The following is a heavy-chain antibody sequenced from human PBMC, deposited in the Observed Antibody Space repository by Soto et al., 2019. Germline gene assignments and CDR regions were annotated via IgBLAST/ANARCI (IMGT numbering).Heavy chain of an antibody. V-gene: IGHV3-21*01. CDR2: ISSSSSYI. D-gene: IGHD4-17*01. J-gene: IGHJ4*02. CDR3: ARGGYRDYESGDY. CDR1: GFTFSSYS. Sequence: GGSLRLSCAASGFTFSSYSMNWVRQAPWKGLEWVSSISSSSSYIYYADSVKGRFTISRDNAKNSLYLQMNSLRAEDTAVYYCARGGYRDYESGDYWGKGTLVTVSS.